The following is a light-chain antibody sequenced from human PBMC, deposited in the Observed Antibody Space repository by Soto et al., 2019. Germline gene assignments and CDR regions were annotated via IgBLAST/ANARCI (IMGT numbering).Light chain of an antibody. J-gene: IGKJ3*01. CDR2: GAS. V-gene: IGKV3-20*01. Sequence: EMVLTQSPGTLSLSPGERATLSCSASQSVSSSYLAWYQQKPGQAPRLLIYGASSRATGIPDRFSGSGSGTDFTLTISRLEPEDFAVYYCQQYGSSPPITFGPGTKVDIK. CDR3: QQYGSSPPIT. CDR1: QSVSSSY.